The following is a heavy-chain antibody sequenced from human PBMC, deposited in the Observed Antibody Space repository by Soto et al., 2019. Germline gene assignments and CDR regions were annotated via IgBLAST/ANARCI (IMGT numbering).Heavy chain of an antibody. J-gene: IGHJ4*02. Sequence: GGSLRLSCTGSGFNFGDYTMSWVRQAPGKGLEWLSFIKSKAYGGTTEYAASVKGRFTISRDDSKSIAYLQMNSLKTEDTAVYYCTRPGTTVINPLPFGYWGQGTLVTVSS. D-gene: IGHD4-17*01. CDR3: TRPGTTVINPLPFGY. V-gene: IGHV3-49*04. CDR1: GFNFGDYT. CDR2: IKSKAYGGTT.